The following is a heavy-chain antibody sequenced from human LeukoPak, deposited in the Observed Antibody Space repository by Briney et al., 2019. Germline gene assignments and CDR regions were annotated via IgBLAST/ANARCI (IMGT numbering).Heavy chain of an antibody. D-gene: IGHD4-23*01. J-gene: IGHJ4*02. V-gene: IGHV4-59*08. CDR1: GGFISGYY. Sequence: PSETLSLTCTVSGGFISGYYWSWIRQPPGKGLEWIGYIYYSGSTNYNPSLKSRVTISVDTSKSHFSLKLSSVTAADTAVYYCVRHTSYGGNSALGHWGQGTLVTVSS. CDR3: VRHTSYGGNSALGH. CDR2: IYYSGST.